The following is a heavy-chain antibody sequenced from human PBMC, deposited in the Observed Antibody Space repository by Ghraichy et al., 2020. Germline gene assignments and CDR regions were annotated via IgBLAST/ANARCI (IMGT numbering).Heavy chain of an antibody. J-gene: IGHJ6*02. Sequence: ASVKVSCKASGYTFTSYGISWVRQAPGQGLEWMGWISAYNGNTNYAQKIQGRVTMTTDTSTSTAYMELRSLRSDDTAVYYCARDGHSSGWYGMDVWGQGTTVTVSS. CDR1: GYTFTSYG. CDR3: ARDGHSSGWYGMDV. CDR2: ISAYNGNT. V-gene: IGHV1-18*01. D-gene: IGHD6-19*01.